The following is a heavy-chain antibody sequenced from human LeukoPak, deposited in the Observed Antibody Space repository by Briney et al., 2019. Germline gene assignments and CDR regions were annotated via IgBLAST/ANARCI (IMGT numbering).Heavy chain of an antibody. CDR2: ILYDGSNK. CDR1: GLTFSSYT. CDR3: ATGVTASSFDY. V-gene: IGHV3-30-3*01. J-gene: IGHJ4*02. D-gene: IGHD1-14*01. Sequence: GGSLRLSCAASGLTFSSYTMHWVRQAPGKGLEWVAVILYDGSNKYYADSVKGRFTVSRDNSKDMLYLQMNSLRVEDTAVYYCATGVTASSFDYWGQGTLVTVSS.